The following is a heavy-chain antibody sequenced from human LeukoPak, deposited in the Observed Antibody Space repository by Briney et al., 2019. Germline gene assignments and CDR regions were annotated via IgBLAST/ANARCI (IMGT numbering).Heavy chain of an antibody. V-gene: IGHV1-69*06. CDR2: IIPIFGTA. Sequence: VASVTVSCKASGGTFISYAISWVRQAPGQGLEWMGGIIPIFGTANYAQKFQGRVTITADKSTSTAYMELSSLRSEDTAVSYCARDSSTSNHFDYWGQGTLVTVSS. J-gene: IGHJ4*02. CDR3: ARDSSTSNHFDY. CDR1: GGTFISYA. D-gene: IGHD2-2*01.